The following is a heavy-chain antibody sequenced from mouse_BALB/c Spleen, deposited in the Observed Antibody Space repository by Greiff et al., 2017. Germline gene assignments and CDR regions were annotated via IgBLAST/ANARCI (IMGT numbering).Heavy chain of an antibody. Sequence: EVKLVESGAELMRSGASVKLSCTASGFNIKDYYMHWVKQRPEQGLEWIGWIDPENGDTEYAPKFQGKATMTADTSSNTAYLQLSSLTSEDTAVYYCNANWDRPYWGQGTTLTVSS. CDR2: IDPENGDT. J-gene: IGHJ2*01. CDR3: NANWDRPY. D-gene: IGHD4-1*01. CDR1: GFNIKDYY. V-gene: IGHV14-4*02.